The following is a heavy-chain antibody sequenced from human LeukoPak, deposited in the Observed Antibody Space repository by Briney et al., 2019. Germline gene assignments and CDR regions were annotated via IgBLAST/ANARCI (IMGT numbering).Heavy chain of an antibody. D-gene: IGHD2-15*01. J-gene: IGHJ5*02. CDR1: GYAFTSYY. Sequence: ASVKVSCKASGYAFTSYYMHWVRQAPGQGLEWMGIINPSGGSTSYAHKFQGRVTMTRDTSTSTVYMELSSLRSEDTAVYYCARVGSLNENWFDPWGQGTLVTVSS. V-gene: IGHV1-46*01. CDR3: ARVGSLNENWFDP. CDR2: INPSGGST.